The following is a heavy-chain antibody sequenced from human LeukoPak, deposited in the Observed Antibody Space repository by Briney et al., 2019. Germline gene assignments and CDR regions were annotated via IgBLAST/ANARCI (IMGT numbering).Heavy chain of an antibody. V-gene: IGHV4-39*07. D-gene: IGHD6-25*01. CDR2: IYYSGST. Sequence: SETLSLTCTVSGGSISSSGYYWGWIRQPPGKGLEWIGSIYYSGSTYYNPSLKSRVTMSVDTSKNQFSLKLSSVTAADTAVYYCARGVPSAADFDYWGQGTLVTVSS. CDR3: ARGVPSAADFDY. CDR1: GGSISSSGYY. J-gene: IGHJ4*02.